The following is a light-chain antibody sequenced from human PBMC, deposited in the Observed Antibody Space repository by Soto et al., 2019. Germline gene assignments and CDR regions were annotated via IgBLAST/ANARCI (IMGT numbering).Light chain of an antibody. V-gene: IGKV3-20*01. CDR2: GAS. CDR1: QSVNNNF. CDR3: QQYDSLPRT. J-gene: IGKJ1*01. Sequence: EIVLTQSPGTLSLSPGERATLSCRASQSVNNNFLAWYQQKPGQAPKLLIYGASSRATGIPDRFSGRGSGTDLTLTISRLEPGDFAMYYCQQYDSLPRTFGQGTEVEVK.